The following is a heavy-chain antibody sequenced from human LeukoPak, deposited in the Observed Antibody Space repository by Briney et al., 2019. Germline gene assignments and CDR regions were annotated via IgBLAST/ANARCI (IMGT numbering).Heavy chain of an antibody. CDR1: EFSFDTYW. CDR3: ARGETMDV. D-gene: IGHD5-24*01. Sequence: GALRLSCVALEFSFDTYWMSWVRQAPGKGPELVANINEDGSEKHYVGSVRGRFTISRDNTDNSLHLQMNSLRPEDMAVYYCARGETMDVWGTGTTVTVSS. J-gene: IGHJ6*03. CDR2: INEDGSEK. V-gene: IGHV3-7*01.